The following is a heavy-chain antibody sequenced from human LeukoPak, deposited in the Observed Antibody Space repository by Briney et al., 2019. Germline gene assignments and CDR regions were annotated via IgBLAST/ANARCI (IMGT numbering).Heavy chain of an antibody. V-gene: IGHV4-59*01. CDR3: ARDPGAADAFDI. CDR1: GGSISSYY. J-gene: IGHJ3*02. CDR2: IYYSGST. Sequence: SETLSLTCTVSGGSISSYYWSWIRQPPGKGLEWIGYIYYSGSTNYNSSLKSRVTISVDTSKNQFSLKLSSVTAADTAVYYCARDPGAADAFDIWGQGTMVTVSS. D-gene: IGHD2-8*02.